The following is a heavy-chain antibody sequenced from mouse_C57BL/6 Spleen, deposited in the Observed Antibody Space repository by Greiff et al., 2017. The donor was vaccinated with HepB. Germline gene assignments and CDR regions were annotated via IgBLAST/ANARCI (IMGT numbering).Heavy chain of an antibody. Sequence: VQLQQSGAELVRPGASVTLSCKASGYTFTDYEMHWVKQTPVHGLDWIGAIDPETGGTAYNQKFKGKAILTADKSSSTAYMELRSLTSEDSAVYYCTRGYDYAMDYWGQGTSVTVSS. J-gene: IGHJ4*01. V-gene: IGHV1-15*01. CDR3: TRGYDYAMDY. CDR1: GYTFTDYE. D-gene: IGHD1-2*01. CDR2: IDPETGGT.